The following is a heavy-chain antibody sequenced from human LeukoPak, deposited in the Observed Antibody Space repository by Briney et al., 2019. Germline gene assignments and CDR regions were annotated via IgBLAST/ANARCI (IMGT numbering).Heavy chain of an antibody. V-gene: IGHV3-7*01. CDR3: ARDRQQLVQGLDY. CDR2: IKQDGSEK. J-gene: IGHJ4*02. D-gene: IGHD6-13*01. Sequence: GGSLRLSCAASGFTFSSYWMSWVRQAPGKGLEWVANIKQDGSEKYYVDSVKGRFTISRDNAKNSLYLQMNSLRAEDTAVYYCARDRQQLVQGLDYWGQGTLVTVSS. CDR1: GFTFSSYW.